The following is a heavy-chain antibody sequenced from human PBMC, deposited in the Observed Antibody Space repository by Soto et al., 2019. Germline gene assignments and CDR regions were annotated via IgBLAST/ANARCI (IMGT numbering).Heavy chain of an antibody. V-gene: IGHV1-8*01. Sequence: GASVKVSCKASGYTFTIYDINWVRQATGQGLEWMGWMNPNSGNTGYAQKFQGRVTITRNTSISTASMELSSLRSEDTAVYYCARGIYINNSWFDSWGQGTLVTVS. D-gene: IGHD2-2*02. CDR1: GYTFTIYD. J-gene: IGHJ5*01. CDR3: ARGIYINNSWFDS. CDR2: MNPNSGNT.